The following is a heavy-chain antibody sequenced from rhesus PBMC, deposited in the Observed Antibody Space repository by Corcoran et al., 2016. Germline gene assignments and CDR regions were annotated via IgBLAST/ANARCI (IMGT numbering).Heavy chain of an antibody. V-gene: IGHV4-80*01. J-gene: IGHJ5-2*02. CDR3: ANGTRILFDSGYYTENSLDV. CDR2: INGNSGST. Sequence: QVQLQEWGPGLVRPSETLSVTCGVSGAPIRSHWWNCLIPPPGKGPGWVGEINGNSGSTHYNPSLKSRVTISNDASKNHISLELGSVTAADMAVYLCANGTRILFDSGYYTENSLDVWGRGVLVTVSS. D-gene: IGHD3-28*01. CDR1: GAPIRSHW.